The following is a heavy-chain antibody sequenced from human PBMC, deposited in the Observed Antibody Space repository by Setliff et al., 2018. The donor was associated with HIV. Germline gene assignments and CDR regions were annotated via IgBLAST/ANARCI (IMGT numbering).Heavy chain of an antibody. V-gene: IGHV4-34*01. CDR1: GASFSGYY. D-gene: IGHD2-2*01. J-gene: IGHJ4*02. CDR3: ARVRLRVPPSIFDH. Sequence: SETLSLTCAVYGASFSGYYWAWIRQSPGTGLEWIGEINHSGITNYNPTLKSRVTISTDTSKNQFSLRLNSVTAADTAVYYCARVRLRVPPSIFDHWGQGALVTVSS. CDR2: INHSGIT.